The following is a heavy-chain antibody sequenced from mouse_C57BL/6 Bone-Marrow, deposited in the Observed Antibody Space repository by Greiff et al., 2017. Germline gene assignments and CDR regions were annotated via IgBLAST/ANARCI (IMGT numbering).Heavy chain of an antibody. CDR2: IDPENGDT. Sequence: VQLKESGAELVRPGASVKLSCTASGFNIKDDYMHWVKQRPEQGLEWIGWIDPENGDTEYASKFQGKATITADTSSNTAYLQLSSLTSEDTAVYYCTYYYGSSYYYARDYWGQGTSVTVSS. D-gene: IGHD1-1*01. J-gene: IGHJ4*01. V-gene: IGHV14-4*01. CDR1: GFNIKDDY. CDR3: TYYYGSSYYYARDY.